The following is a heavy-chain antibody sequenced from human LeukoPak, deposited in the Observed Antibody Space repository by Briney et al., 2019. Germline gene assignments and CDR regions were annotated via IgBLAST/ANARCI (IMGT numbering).Heavy chain of an antibody. Sequence: GGSLRLSCAASGFTVSSNYMSWVRQAPGKGLEWVSVIYSGGSTYYADSVKGRSTISRDNAKNSLYLQMNSLRAEDTAVYYCARDPTHYYGSGSYYPFDYWGQGTLVTVSS. CDR3: ARDPTHYYGSGSYYPFDY. J-gene: IGHJ4*02. D-gene: IGHD3-10*01. V-gene: IGHV3-66*01. CDR1: GFTVSSNY. CDR2: IYSGGST.